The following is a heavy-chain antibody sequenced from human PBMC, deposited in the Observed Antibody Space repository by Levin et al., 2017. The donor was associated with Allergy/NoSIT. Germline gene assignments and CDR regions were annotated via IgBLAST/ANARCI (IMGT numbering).Heavy chain of an antibody. CDR2: IYSGGST. Sequence: PGESLKISCAASGFTVSSNYMSWVRQAPGKGLEWVSVIYSGGSTYYADSVKGRFTISRDNSKNTLYLQMNSLRAEDTAVYYCARLAVADDDYFDYWGQGTLVTVSS. D-gene: IGHD6-19*01. CDR3: ARLAVADDDYFDY. CDR1: GFTVSSNY. V-gene: IGHV3-66*01. J-gene: IGHJ4*02.